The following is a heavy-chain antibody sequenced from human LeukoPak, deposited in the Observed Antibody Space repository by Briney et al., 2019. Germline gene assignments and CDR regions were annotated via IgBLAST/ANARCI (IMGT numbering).Heavy chain of an antibody. Sequence: SETLSLTCTVSGGSISSHYWSWIRQPPGKGLEWIGYIYYSGSTNYNPSLKSRVTISVDTSKNQFSLKLSSVTAADTAVYYCARDRGGYSLGAFDIWGEGTMVNVSS. CDR2: IYYSGST. CDR3: ARDRGGYSLGAFDI. D-gene: IGHD3-22*01. CDR1: GGSISSHY. V-gene: IGHV4-59*11. J-gene: IGHJ3*02.